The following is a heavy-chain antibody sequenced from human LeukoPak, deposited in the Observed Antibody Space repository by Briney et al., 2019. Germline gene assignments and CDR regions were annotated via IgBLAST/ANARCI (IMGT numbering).Heavy chain of an antibody. CDR3: AREDIYGDYLPFDY. CDR1: GFTFSSYA. J-gene: IGHJ4*02. D-gene: IGHD4-17*01. V-gene: IGHV3-30-3*01. CDR2: ISYDGSNK. Sequence: GGSLRLSCAASGFTFSSYAMHWVRQAPGKGLEWVAVISYDGSNKYYADSVKGRFTISRDNSKNTLYLQMNSLRPEDTAVYYCAREDIYGDYLPFDYWGQGTLVTVSS.